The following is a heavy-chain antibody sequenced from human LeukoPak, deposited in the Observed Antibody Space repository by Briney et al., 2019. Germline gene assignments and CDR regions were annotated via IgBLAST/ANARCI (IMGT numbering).Heavy chain of an antibody. CDR1: GFTFSNYW. V-gene: IGHV3-7*01. J-gene: IGHJ4*02. Sequence: PGGSLRLSCEGSGFTFSNYWMGWVRQAPGKGLQWVANIKTDGSEKYYVDSVKGRFTISRDNAKNSLYLQMNSLRAEDTAVYYCARVSKTYSYGYLNDYWGQGTLVTVSS. CDR2: IKTDGSEK. CDR3: ARVSKTYSYGYLNDY. D-gene: IGHD5-18*01.